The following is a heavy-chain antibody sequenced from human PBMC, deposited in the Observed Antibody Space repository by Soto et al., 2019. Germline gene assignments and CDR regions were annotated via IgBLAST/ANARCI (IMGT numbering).Heavy chain of an antibody. CDR2: IYPGDSDT. Sequence: GESLKISCKGSGYSFTSYWIGWVRQMPGKGLEWMGIIYPGDSDTRYSPSFHGQVTISADKSISTAYLQWSSLKASDTAMYYCARHGVATGPYYYYYMDVWGKGTTVTVSS. V-gene: IGHV5-51*01. CDR1: GYSFTSYW. D-gene: IGHD5-12*01. J-gene: IGHJ6*03. CDR3: ARHGVATGPYYYYYMDV.